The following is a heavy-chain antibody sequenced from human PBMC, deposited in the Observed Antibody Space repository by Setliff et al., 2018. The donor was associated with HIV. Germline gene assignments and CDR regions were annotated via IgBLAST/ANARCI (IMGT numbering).Heavy chain of an antibody. CDR2: IKQDESEK. J-gene: IGHJ4*02. D-gene: IGHD1-26*01. CDR3: ARDFYGSLDY. V-gene: IGHV3-7*01. CDR1: GFTFSRYW. Sequence: GGSLRLSCAASGFTFSRYWMGWVRQAPGKGLEWVANIKQDESEKYYVDSVKGRLTISRDNAKNTLYLQMNDLRAEDTAVYFCARDFYGSLDYWGQGSLVTVSS.